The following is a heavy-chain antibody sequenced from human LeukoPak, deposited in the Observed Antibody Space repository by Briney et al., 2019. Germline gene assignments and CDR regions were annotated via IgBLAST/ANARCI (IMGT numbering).Heavy chain of an antibody. CDR2: IKSKTDGGTT. J-gene: IGHJ4*02. Sequence: PGGSLRLSCAASGFTFSNAWMNWVRQAPGKGLEWVGRIKSKTDGGTTDYAAPVKGRFTISRDDSKNTLYLQVNSLKTEDTAVYYCTTGISGWPPQDYWGQGTLATVSS. D-gene: IGHD6-19*01. CDR3: TTGISGWPPQDY. CDR1: GFTFSNAW. V-gene: IGHV3-15*07.